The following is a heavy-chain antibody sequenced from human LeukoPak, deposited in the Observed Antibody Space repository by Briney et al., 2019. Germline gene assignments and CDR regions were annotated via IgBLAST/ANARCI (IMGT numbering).Heavy chain of an antibody. V-gene: IGHV3-64*01. J-gene: IGHJ5*02. D-gene: IGHD3-3*01. CDR1: GFTFSSYA. Sequence: PGGSLRLSCAASGFTFSSYAMHWVRKAPGKGLEYLSAICSNGGSTYYANSEKGRLTFSRYNSKNTLYLQMGSLRAEDMAVYYCARDYYDFWSGYRPYDWFDPWGQGTLVTVSS. CDR3: ARDYYDFWSGYRPYDWFDP. CDR2: ICSNGGST.